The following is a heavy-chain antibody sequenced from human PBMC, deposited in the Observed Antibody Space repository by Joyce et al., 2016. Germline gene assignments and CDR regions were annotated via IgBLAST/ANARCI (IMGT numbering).Heavy chain of an antibody. CDR1: GYAFTNYD. V-gene: IGHV1-8*01. CDR3: ARVQLLSIRGAASSPARY. CDR2: MNPNSGNT. Sequence: QVQLVQSGAEVKKPGASVKVSCKASGYAFTNYDIHWVRQATGQGLEWMGWMNPNSGNTGYAQKFQGRVTMTRNTSISTAYMGLSSLRSDDTAVYYCARVQLLSIRGAASSPARYWGQGTLVTVSS. D-gene: IGHD1-7*01. J-gene: IGHJ4*02.